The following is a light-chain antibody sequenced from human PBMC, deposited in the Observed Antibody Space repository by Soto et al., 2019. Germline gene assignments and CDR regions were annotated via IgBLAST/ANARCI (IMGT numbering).Light chain of an antibody. CDR2: YKSDSDQ. V-gene: IGLV5-45*03. CDR1: SDINVGTYR. Sequence: QLVLTQPSSLSASPGASASLTCTLRSDINVGTYRVYWYQQKPGSRPQYLLRYKSDSDQQQGFGVPSRFSGSKDASANAAILLISGLQSEDEADYHCMIWHSSTWVFGGGTQLTVL. CDR3: MIWHSSTWV. J-gene: IGLJ3*02.